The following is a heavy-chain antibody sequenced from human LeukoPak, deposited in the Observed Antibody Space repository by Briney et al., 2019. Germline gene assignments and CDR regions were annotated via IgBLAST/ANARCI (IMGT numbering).Heavy chain of an antibody. CDR3: ARLTGDGYNSDYFDY. CDR1: GYSISSGYY. Sequence: PSETLSLTCTVSGYSISSGYYWGWIRQPPGKGLEWIGSIYHSGSTYYNPSLKSRVTISVDTSKNQFSLKLSSVTAADTAVYYCARLTGDGYNSDYFDYWGQGTLVTVSS. V-gene: IGHV4-38-2*02. J-gene: IGHJ4*02. CDR2: IYHSGST. D-gene: IGHD5-24*01.